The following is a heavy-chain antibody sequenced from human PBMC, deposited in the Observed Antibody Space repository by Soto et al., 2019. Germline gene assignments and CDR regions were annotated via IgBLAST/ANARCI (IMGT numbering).Heavy chain of an antibody. V-gene: IGHV3-30*18. CDR1: GITLRSHG. J-gene: IGHJ4*02. CDR2: ISSDGSKV. Sequence: GGSLRLSCAASGITLRSHGLTWVGQAPGKALEWVAFISSDGSKVNYRDSERGRFTSSRDNAKSTLYRQMNSLRSEDTAVYYGVKDITVSPGHVWGQGTVVTVSS. CDR3: VKDITVSPGHV.